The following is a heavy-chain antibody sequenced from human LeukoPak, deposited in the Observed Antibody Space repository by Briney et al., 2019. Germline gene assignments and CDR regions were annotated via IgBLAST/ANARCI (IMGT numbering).Heavy chain of an antibody. D-gene: IGHD3-3*01. Sequence: SETLSLTCTVSGGSISSGDYYWSWIRQPPGRGLEWIGYIYYSGSTYYNPSLKSRVTLSVDTSKDQFSLKLSSVTAADTAVYYCARGGERFLEWLFHFDYWGQGTLVTVSS. J-gene: IGHJ4*02. CDR1: GGSISSGDYY. CDR3: ARGGERFLEWLFHFDY. V-gene: IGHV4-30-4*01. CDR2: IYYSGST.